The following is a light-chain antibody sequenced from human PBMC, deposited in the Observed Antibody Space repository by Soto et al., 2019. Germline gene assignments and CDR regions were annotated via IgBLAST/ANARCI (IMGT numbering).Light chain of an antibody. Sequence: QSALTQPPSASGAPGQSVTSSCTGTSSDVGGYDYVSWYQHDPGKAPKLMIYEVNKRPSGVSDRFSGSKSGNTASLTVSGLQAEDEADYYCRSYAGSNSLGVFGGGTKLTVL. CDR3: RSYAGSNSLGV. V-gene: IGLV2-8*01. J-gene: IGLJ2*01. CDR2: EVN. CDR1: SSDVGGYDY.